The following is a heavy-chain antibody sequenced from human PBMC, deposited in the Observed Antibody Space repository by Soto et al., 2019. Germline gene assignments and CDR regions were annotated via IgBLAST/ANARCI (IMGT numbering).Heavy chain of an antibody. CDR2: IYYSGST. CDR1: GGSISRSGYY. J-gene: IGHJ6*03. CDR3: ARGNLVFHTQYYYYYMDV. V-gene: IGHV4-31*03. Sequence: PSETLSLTCTVSGGSISRSGYYWSWIRKHPGKGLEWIGYIYYSGSTYYSPSLKSRVTISVDTSRNQFSLKLSSVTAADTAMYYCARGNLVFHTQYYYYYMDVWGKGTTVTVSS.